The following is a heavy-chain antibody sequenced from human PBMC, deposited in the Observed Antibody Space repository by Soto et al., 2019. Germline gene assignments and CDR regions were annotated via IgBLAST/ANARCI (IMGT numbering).Heavy chain of an antibody. V-gene: IGHV5-10-1*01. Sequence: EVQLVQSGAEVKKPGESLRISCKGSGYSFTSYWISWVRQMPGKGLEWRGRIDPSDAYTNYSPSFKGHVTISADKSNSTAYLQWSSLKASDTAMYYCARLQAAAGDNDLTFDYWGQGTLFTVSS. CDR3: ARLQAAAGDNDLTFDY. CDR2: IDPSDAYT. CDR1: GYSFTSYW. J-gene: IGHJ4*02. D-gene: IGHD6-13*01.